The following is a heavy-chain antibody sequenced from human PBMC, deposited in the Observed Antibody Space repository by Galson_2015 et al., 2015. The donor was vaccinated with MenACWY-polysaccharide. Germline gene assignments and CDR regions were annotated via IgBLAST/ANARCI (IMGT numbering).Heavy chain of an antibody. D-gene: IGHD1-1*01. V-gene: IGHV3-23*01. Sequence: SLRLSCAASEFIFTSYAMAWVRQAPGKGLEWVSGISGSGGATYYADSVKGRFTISRDNSKNTLYLQMDSLRAEDTALYYCAKGDRVGGTTLAFDPWGQGALVTVTS. CDR3: AKGDRVGGTTLAFDP. CDR1: EFIFTSYA. CDR2: ISGSGGAT. J-gene: IGHJ5*02.